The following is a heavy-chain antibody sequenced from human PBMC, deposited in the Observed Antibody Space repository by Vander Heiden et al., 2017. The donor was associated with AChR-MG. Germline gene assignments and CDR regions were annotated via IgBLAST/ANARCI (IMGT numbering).Heavy chain of an antibody. D-gene: IGHD3-10*01. Sequence: EVQLVESGGGLVQPGGSLKLSCAASDFTFSDSAIHWVRQASGKGLEWVGHIRSKANSYATVYVASVKGRFTISRDDSRNTAYLQMNSLKTEDTAVYYCTFHRGDGYKSDAFDIWGQGTMVTVSS. CDR1: DFTFSDSA. V-gene: IGHV3-73*01. CDR2: IRSKANSYAT. CDR3: TFHRGDGYKSDAFDI. J-gene: IGHJ3*02.